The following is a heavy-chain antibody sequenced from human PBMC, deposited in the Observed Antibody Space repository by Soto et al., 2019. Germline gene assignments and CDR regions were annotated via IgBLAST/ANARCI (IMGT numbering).Heavy chain of an antibody. J-gene: IGHJ3*02. D-gene: IGHD2-15*01. CDR1: GYTFTSYA. Sequence: ASVKVSCKASGYTFTSYAMHWVRQAPGQRLEWMGWINAGNGNTKYSQKFQGRVTITRDTSASTAYMELSSLRSEDTAVYYCATGYCSGGSCLDDFDIWGQGTMVTVSS. CDR2: INAGNGNT. V-gene: IGHV1-3*01. CDR3: ATGYCSGGSCLDDFDI.